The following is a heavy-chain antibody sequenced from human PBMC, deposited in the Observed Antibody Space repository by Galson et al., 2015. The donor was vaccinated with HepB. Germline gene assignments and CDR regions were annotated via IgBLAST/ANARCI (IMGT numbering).Heavy chain of an antibody. CDR2: ISSRSSTI. CDR1: GFTFSSYS. Sequence: SLRLSCAASGFTFSSYSMNWVRQAPGKGLEWVSYISSRSSTIYYADSVKGRFTISRDNAKNSLYLQMNSLRDEDTAVYYRARQYCYDSSGEGALFDYWGQGTLVTVSS. CDR3: ARQYCYDSSGEGALFDY. D-gene: IGHD3-22*01. V-gene: IGHV3-48*02. J-gene: IGHJ4*02.